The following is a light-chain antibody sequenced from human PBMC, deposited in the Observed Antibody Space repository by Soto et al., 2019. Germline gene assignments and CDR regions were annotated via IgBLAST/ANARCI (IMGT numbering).Light chain of an antibody. Sequence: DIQMTQSPSSLSASVGDRVTITCRASQSISSYLNWYQQKPGKAPKLLIYAASSLQSGVPSRFSGSGSGTDFILTISSLQHEDFATYYCQQSYGSLTWTFGQGPRVEIK. J-gene: IGKJ1*01. CDR3: QQSYGSLTWT. CDR1: QSISSY. CDR2: AAS. V-gene: IGKV1-39*01.